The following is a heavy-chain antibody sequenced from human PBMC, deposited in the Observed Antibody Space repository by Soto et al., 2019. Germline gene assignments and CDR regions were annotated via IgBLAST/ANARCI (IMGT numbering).Heavy chain of an antibody. CDR2: IDPSDSQT. Sequence: GESLKISCKGSGYSFAGYWITWVRQMPGKGLEWMGRIDPSDSQTYYSPSLRGHVTISAAKSITTVFLQWSSLRASDTAMYYCARQIYDSDSGPNFQYYFASWGHGTRVTVSS. V-gene: IGHV5-10-1*01. J-gene: IGHJ4*01. CDR1: GYSFAGYW. D-gene: IGHD3-22*01. CDR3: ARQIYDSDSGPNFQYYFAS.